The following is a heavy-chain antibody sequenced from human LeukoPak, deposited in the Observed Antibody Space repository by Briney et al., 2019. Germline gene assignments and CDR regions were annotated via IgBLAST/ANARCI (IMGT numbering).Heavy chain of an antibody. Sequence: PGRSLRLSCAASGFTFDDYAMHWVRQAPGKGLEWVSGISWNSGSIGYADSVKSRFTISRDNAKNSLYLQMNSLRAEDTALYYCAKDGGSQTYYFDYWGQGTLVTVSS. D-gene: IGHD1-26*01. CDR2: ISWNSGSI. CDR3: AKDGGSQTYYFDY. CDR1: GFTFDDYA. J-gene: IGHJ4*02. V-gene: IGHV3-9*01.